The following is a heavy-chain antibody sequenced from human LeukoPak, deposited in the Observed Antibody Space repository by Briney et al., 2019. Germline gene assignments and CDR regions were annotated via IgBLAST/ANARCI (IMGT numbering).Heavy chain of an antibody. CDR1: GYTFTAYW. D-gene: IGHD5-24*01. V-gene: IGHV5-51*01. CDR2: IYPSDSDT. CDR3: ARQDGYALYYFDY. J-gene: IGHJ4*02. Sequence: GESLKISCKGSGYTFTAYWIAWVRQMPGKGLEWMGIIYPSDSDTRYSPSFQGQVAISADKSISTAYLRWSSLKASDTAMYYCARQDGYALYYFDYWGQGTLVTVSS.